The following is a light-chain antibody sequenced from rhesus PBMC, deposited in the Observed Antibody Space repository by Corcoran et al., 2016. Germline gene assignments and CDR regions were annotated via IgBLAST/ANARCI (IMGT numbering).Light chain of an antibody. Sequence: EIVLTQSPTSMAVSQGERVTISCTASSSVSTSYLHWYQQKPGFPPRLLVYRISSLASGVPASVSGSGSGTSYTLTLSSMEAEDAANYYCQQGNSIPYSFGQGTKVEIK. CDR2: RIS. J-gene: IGKJ2*01. CDR3: QQGNSIPYS. V-gene: IGKV3-42*01. CDR1: SSVSTS.